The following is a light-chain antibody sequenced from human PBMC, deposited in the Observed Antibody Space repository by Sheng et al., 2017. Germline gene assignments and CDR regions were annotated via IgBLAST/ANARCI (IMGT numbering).Light chain of an antibody. Sequence: DIVMTQSPLSLPVTPGQSASISCKSSQSLRHSDGSIFLNWFQQRPGQSPRRLIYEVSNRDSGVPDRFSGSGSGTDFTLKISRVEAEDVGVYYCMQGTSWPPWTFGQGTKVEIK. J-gene: IGKJ1*01. CDR3: MQGTSWPPWT. V-gene: IGKV2-30*02. CDR1: QSLRHSDGSIF. CDR2: EVS.